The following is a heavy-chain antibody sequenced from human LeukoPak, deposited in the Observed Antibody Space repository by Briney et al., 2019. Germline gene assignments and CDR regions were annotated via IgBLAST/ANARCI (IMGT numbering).Heavy chain of an antibody. CDR2: IYTSGST. D-gene: IGHD2-2*02. V-gene: IGHV4-4*07. Sequence: SETLSLTCTVSGGSISSYYWSWIRQPAGKGLEWIGRIYTSGSTNYNPSLKSRVTMSVETSKNQFSLKLSSVTAADTAVYYCARDIGYCSSTSCYIWGQGTLVTVSS. J-gene: IGHJ4*02. CDR1: GGSISSYY. CDR3: ARDIGYCSSTSCYI.